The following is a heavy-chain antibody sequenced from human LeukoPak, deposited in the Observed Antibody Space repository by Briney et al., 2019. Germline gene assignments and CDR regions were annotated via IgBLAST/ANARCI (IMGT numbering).Heavy chain of an antibody. D-gene: IGHD2-15*01. Sequence: ASVKVSCKASGYTFTSLSFSWVRQSPGQGLEWMAWIRAFNGNTNYAQKFQDRVTMTTDTSTGTAYMELRSLRSDDTAVYYCAVGGVYCSGGACYSGSSAYMGVWGKGTTVTVSS. CDR3: AVGGVYCSGGACYSGSSAYMGV. CDR2: IRAFNGNT. CDR1: GYTFTSLS. J-gene: IGHJ6*03. V-gene: IGHV1-18*01.